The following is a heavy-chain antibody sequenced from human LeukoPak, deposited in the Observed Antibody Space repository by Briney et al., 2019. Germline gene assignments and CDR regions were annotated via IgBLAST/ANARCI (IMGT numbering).Heavy chain of an antibody. J-gene: IGHJ6*02. CDR3: ARIRRPNYYYYYGMDV. V-gene: IGHV4-30-4*08. D-gene: IGHD4/OR15-4a*01. Sequence: WVRQAPGKGLEWIGYIYYSGSTYYNPSLKSRVTISVDTSKNQFSLKLSSVTAADTAVYYCARIRRPNYYYYYGMDVWGQGTTVTVSS. CDR2: IYYSGST.